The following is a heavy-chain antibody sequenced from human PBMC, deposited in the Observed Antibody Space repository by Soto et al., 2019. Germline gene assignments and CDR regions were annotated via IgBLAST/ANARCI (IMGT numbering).Heavy chain of an antibody. CDR3: AKGGRQWLVTSDFNY. Sequence: VQLVESGGGVVQPGRSLRLSCAASGFTFSDYAMHWVRQAPGKGLEWVAVVSHDGRNTHYEDSVKGRFTISIDSSKNTVSLEITSLRAEDKAVYYCAKGGRQWLVTSDFNYRGQGALVTVSS. D-gene: IGHD6-19*01. V-gene: IGHV3-30*18. CDR2: VSHDGRNT. CDR1: GFTFSDYA. J-gene: IGHJ4*02.